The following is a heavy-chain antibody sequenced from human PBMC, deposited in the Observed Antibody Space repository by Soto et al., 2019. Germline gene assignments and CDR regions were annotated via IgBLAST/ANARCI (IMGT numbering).Heavy chain of an antibody. V-gene: IGHV3-21*04. D-gene: IGHD1-26*01. CDR1: GFTFSSYS. Sequence: PVGPLRLSWASSGFTFSSYSMNWVRTAPGKGLEWVSSISSSSSYIYYADSVKGRFTISRDNSKSTVYLELNNLSAEDTAVYHCAKNQGVELVPLATVDWFDPWGQGSVVTVSS. CDR2: ISSSSSYI. J-gene: IGHJ5*02. CDR3: AKNQGVELVPLATVDWFDP.